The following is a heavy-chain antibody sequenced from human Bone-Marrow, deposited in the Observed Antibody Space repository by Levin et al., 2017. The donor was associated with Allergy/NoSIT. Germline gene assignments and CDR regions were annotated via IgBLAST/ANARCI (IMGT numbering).Heavy chain of an antibody. Sequence: SETLSLTCTVSGASINSGSYFWTWIRQPAGKGLEWIGRIYFSGSTNFNPSLKSRVSISVDTSKNQFSLKMSSVTAADTAVYYCATENYHGSGSFHAPCDCWGRGTLVTVSS. CDR1: GASINSGSYF. D-gene: IGHD3-10*01. J-gene: IGHJ2*01. CDR3: ATENYHGSGSFHAPCDC. CDR2: IYFSGST. V-gene: IGHV4-61*02.